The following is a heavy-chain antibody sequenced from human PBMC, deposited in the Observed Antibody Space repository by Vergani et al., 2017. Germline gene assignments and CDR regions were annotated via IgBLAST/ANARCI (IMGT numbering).Heavy chain of an antibody. CDR2: ISGSGGST. V-gene: IGHV3-23*01. CDR1: GFTFSSYA. D-gene: IGHD2-2*02. J-gene: IGHJ6*03. CDR3: AKPYCSSTSCYRDMTYYYYYYMDV. Sequence: EVQLLESGGGLVQPGGSLRLSCAASGFTFSSYAMSWVRQAPGKGLEWVSAISGSGGSTYYADSVKGRFTISRDNSKNTLYLQMNSLRAEDTAVYYCAKPYCSSTSCYRDMTYYYYYYMDVWGKGTTVTVSS.